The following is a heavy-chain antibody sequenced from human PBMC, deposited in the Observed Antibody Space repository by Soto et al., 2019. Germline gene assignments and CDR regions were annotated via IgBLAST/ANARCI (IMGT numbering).Heavy chain of an antibody. V-gene: IGHV1-58*01. D-gene: IGHD3-22*01. CDR2: IVVGSGNT. CDR3: AAWGIYYDSSGYFDY. Sequence: GASVKVSCKASGFTFTSSAVQWVRQARGQRLEWIGWIVVGSGNTNYAQKFQERVTITRDMSTSTAYMELSSLRSEDTAVYYCAAWGIYYDSSGYFDYWGQGTLVTVSS. J-gene: IGHJ4*02. CDR1: GFTFTSSA.